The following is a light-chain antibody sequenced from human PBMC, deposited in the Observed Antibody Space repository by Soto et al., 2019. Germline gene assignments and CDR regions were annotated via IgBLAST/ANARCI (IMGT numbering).Light chain of an antibody. CDR1: QSFRGL. Sequence: VVLTHSPVTLSLSPGERATLSCRASQSFRGLLAWYQQKPGQAPRLLIYDAYNRATGIPPRFSGSGSGTDFTLTISSLEPEDSAVYYCQQRHMWPITFGQGTRLEIK. J-gene: IGKJ5*01. CDR2: DAY. CDR3: QQRHMWPIT. V-gene: IGKV3-11*01.